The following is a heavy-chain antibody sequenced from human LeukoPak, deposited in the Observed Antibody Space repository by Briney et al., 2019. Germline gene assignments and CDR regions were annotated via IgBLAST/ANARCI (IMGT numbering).Heavy chain of an antibody. D-gene: IGHD1-26*01. J-gene: IGHJ2*01. CDR1: GFTFSSYS. V-gene: IGHV3-21*01. CDR3: ARDRRGWYFDL. CDR2: ISSSSSYI. Sequence: GGSLRLSCAASGFTFSSYSMNWVRQAPGKGLEWVSSISSSSSYIYYADSVKGRFTISRDNAKDSLYLQMNSLRAEDTAVYYCARDRRGWYFDLWGRGTLVTVSS.